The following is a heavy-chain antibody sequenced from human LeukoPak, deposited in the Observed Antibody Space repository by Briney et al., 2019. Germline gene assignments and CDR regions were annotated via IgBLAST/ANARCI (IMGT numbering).Heavy chain of an antibody. Sequence: ASVKVSCKASGYTFTGYYMHWVRQAPGQGLEWMGWINPNSGGTNYAQKLQGRVTMTRDTSISTAYMELSRLRSDDTAVYYCARGAGFLEWLSPDTIHVWFDPWGQGTLVTVSS. J-gene: IGHJ5*02. CDR2: INPNSGGT. D-gene: IGHD3-3*01. V-gene: IGHV1-2*02. CDR1: GYTFTGYY. CDR3: ARGAGFLEWLSPDTIHVWFDP.